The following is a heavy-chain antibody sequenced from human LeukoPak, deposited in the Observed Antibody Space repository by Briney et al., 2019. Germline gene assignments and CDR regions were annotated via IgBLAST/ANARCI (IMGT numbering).Heavy chain of an antibody. J-gene: IGHJ3*02. Sequence: SETLSLTCAVSADSFSSHYWTWIRQPPGKGLEWIGYISYIGSTNYNPSLKSRVTISIDTSMNQFSLKLTSVTAADTAVYYCARDLVTVTKGFDIWGQGTMVSVSS. D-gene: IGHD4-17*01. CDR2: ISYIGST. V-gene: IGHV4-59*11. CDR1: ADSFSSHY. CDR3: ARDLVTVTKGFDI.